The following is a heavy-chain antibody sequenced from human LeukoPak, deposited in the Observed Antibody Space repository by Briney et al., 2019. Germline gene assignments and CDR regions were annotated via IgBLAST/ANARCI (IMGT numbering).Heavy chain of an antibody. J-gene: IGHJ4*02. V-gene: IGHV1-2*02. D-gene: IGHD6-13*01. CDR2: INPNSGGT. Sequence: ASVKVSFKASGYTFTGYYMHWVRQAPGQGLEWMGWINPNSGGTNYAQKFQGRVTMTRDTSISTAYMELSRLRSDDTAVYYCASRPSSSWYDFDYWGQGTLVTVSS. CDR1: GYTFTGYY. CDR3: ASRPSSSWYDFDY.